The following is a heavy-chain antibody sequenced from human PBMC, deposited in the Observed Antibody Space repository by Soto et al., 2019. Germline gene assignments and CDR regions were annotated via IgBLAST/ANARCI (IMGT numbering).Heavy chain of an antibody. J-gene: IGHJ4*02. CDR3: ARHAVHSGGFTDY. CDR1: GGSISSSSYY. Sequence: SETLSLTCTVSGGSISSSSYYWGWIRQPPGKGLEWIGSIYYSGSTYYNPSLKSRVTISVDTSKNQLSLKLSSVTAADTAVYYCARHAVHSGGFTDYWGQGTLVTVSS. V-gene: IGHV4-39*01. D-gene: IGHD6-19*01. CDR2: IYYSGST.